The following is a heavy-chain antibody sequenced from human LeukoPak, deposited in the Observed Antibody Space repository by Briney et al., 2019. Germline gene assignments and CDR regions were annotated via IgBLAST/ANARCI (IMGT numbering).Heavy chain of an antibody. J-gene: IGHJ4*02. CDR1: GYSFTSYW. V-gene: IGHV5-51*01. D-gene: IGHD3-22*01. Sequence: PGESLKISCKGSGYSFTSYWIGWVRQMPGKGLEWMGIIYPGDSDTRYSPSFQGQVTISADKSISTAYLQWSSLKASDTAMYYCARPPSANYDSSGYSEFDYWGQGTLVTVSS. CDR2: IYPGDSDT. CDR3: ARPPSANYDSSGYSEFDY.